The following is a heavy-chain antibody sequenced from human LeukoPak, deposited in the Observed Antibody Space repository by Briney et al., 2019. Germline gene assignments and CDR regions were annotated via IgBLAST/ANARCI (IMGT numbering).Heavy chain of an antibody. V-gene: IGHV4-39*06. CDR2: IYYSVST. Sequence: SETLSLTCTISGGSISSSNYYWGWIRQPPGKGLEWIGTIYYSVSTYYNPSLKSRVTISVDTSKNQFPLKLSSVTAADTAVYYCAREGSISGGNFDYWGQGTLVTVSS. CDR3: AREGSISGGNFDY. J-gene: IGHJ4*02. D-gene: IGHD3-10*01. CDR1: GGSISSSNYY.